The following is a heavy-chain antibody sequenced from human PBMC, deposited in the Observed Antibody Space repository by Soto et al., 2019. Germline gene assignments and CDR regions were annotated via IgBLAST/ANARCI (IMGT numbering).Heavy chain of an antibody. J-gene: IGHJ5*02. CDR3: XKDGSSGWYGWFDP. V-gene: IGHV3-30*03. D-gene: IGHD6-19*01. CDR1: GFTFSSYG. Sequence: QVQLVESGGGVVQPGRSLRLSCAASGFTFSSYGMHWVRQAPGKGLEWVAVISYDGSNKYYADSVKGRFTISRDNSKNTLYLQMNSLRAEDTAVXXXXKDGSSGWYGWFDPWGQGTLVTVSS. CDR2: ISYDGSNK.